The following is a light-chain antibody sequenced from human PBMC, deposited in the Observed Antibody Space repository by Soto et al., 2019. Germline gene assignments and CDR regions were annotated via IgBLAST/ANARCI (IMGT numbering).Light chain of an antibody. CDR1: TGAVTSGYY. J-gene: IGLJ2*01. V-gene: IGLV7-43*01. Sequence: QAVVTQEPSLTVSPGGTVTLTCASSTGAVTSGYYPNWFQQKPGQAPRALIYSTSNKYSWTPARFSGSLLGGKAALTLSGVQPEDEAEYYCLIYAGGAQVFGGGTKLTVL. CDR3: LIYAGGAQV. CDR2: STS.